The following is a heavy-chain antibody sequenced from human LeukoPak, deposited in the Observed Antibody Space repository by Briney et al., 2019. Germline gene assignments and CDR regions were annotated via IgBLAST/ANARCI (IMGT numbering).Heavy chain of an antibody. D-gene: IGHD5-18*01. J-gene: IGHJ3*02. CDR3: AKKGSWDTDAFDI. V-gene: IGHV3-9*01. Sequence: GGSLRLSCAASGFTFDDCAMHWVRHAPGKGLEWVSGISWNSADIGYADSVKGRFTISRDNAKNSLYLQMNSLRVEDTALYYCAKKGSWDTDAFDIWGQGTMVTVSS. CDR2: ISWNSADI. CDR1: GFTFDDCA.